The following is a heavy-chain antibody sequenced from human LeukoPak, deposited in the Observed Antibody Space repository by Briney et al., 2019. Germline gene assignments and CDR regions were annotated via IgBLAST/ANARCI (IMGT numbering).Heavy chain of an antibody. CDR2: IYSGGTT. CDR3: ARVGDHFHWNLDL. CDR1: GLTFSTYA. V-gene: IGHV3-53*01. D-gene: IGHD3-3*02. Sequence: GGSLRLSCAASGLTFSTYAMNWVRQAPGKGLEWVSIIYSGGTTYYADSVKGRFTISRDTSKNTLSLQMNSLRAEDTAVYFCARVGDHFHWNLDLWGRGTLVTVSS. J-gene: IGHJ2*01.